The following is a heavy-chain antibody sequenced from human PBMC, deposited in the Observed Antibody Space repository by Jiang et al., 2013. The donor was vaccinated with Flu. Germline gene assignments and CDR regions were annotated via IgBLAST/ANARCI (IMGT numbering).Heavy chain of an antibody. CDR3: ARLLSDTSGYYYFDY. D-gene: IGHD3-22*01. CDR1: GDSISSSPYY. CDR2: IYYTGNT. V-gene: IGHV4-39*01. Sequence: GSGLVKPSETLSLTCSVSGDSISSSPYYWGWLRQSPGTGLEWIGNIYYTGNTYYNPSLKSRVIMSLDTSKNQVSLKLSSVTAADTAVYYCARLLSDTSGYYYFDYWGLGTLVTVSS. J-gene: IGHJ4*02.